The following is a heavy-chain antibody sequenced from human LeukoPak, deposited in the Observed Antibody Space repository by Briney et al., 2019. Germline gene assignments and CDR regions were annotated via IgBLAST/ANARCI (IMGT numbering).Heavy chain of an antibody. Sequence: GESLKISCKGSGYTFTSYWIGWVRQMPGKGLECMGIIYPGDSDTRYSPSFQGQVTISADKSISTAYLQWSSLKASDTAMYYCARSVDYGGNAFDIWGQGTMVTVSS. D-gene: IGHD4-23*01. CDR3: ARSVDYGGNAFDI. CDR1: GYTFTSYW. J-gene: IGHJ3*02. V-gene: IGHV5-51*01. CDR2: IYPGDSDT.